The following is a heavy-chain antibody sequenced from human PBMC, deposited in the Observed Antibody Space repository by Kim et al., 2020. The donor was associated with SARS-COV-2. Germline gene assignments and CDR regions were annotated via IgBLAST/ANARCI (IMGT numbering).Heavy chain of an antibody. CDR2: ISAYNGNT. V-gene: IGHV1-18*04. CDR1: GYTFTNYV. Sequence: ASVKVSCKASGYTFTNYVINWVRQAPGQGLEWMGWISAYNGNTNYAQKLQGRVTMTTDTSTSTAYMELRTLRSDDTALYYCARDKDYSYGSPNYDPFDIWGQGTMVTVSS. D-gene: IGHD5-18*01. J-gene: IGHJ3*02. CDR3: ARDKDYSYGSPNYDPFDI.